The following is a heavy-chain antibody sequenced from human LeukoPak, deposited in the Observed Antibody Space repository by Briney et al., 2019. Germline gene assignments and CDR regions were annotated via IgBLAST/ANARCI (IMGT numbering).Heavy chain of an antibody. V-gene: IGHV4-59*01. CDR3: ARVGGTAVAGTGGYFDL. CDR2: IYYSGST. CDR1: GGSISSYY. Sequence: TSETLSLTCTVSGGSISSYYWSWLRQPPGKGLEWIGYIYYSGSTNYNPSLKSRVAISVDTSKNQFSLKLSSVTAADTAVYYCARVGGTAVAGTGGYFDLWGRGTLVTVSS. J-gene: IGHJ2*01. D-gene: IGHD6-19*01.